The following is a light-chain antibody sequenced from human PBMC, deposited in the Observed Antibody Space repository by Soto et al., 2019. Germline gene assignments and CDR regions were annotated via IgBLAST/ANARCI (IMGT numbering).Light chain of an antibody. V-gene: IGKV3-20*01. CDR2: GAS. CDR3: QQYGGLPPT. Sequence: EIVLTQSPGTLSLSPGESAALSCRASQSISNNFLAWYQRKPGQAPRLLIYGASYRATDIPYRFSGSGSGTDFTLSITRLEPDDFAVYYCQQYGGLPPTFGQGTTVEVK. CDR1: QSISNNF. J-gene: IGKJ1*01.